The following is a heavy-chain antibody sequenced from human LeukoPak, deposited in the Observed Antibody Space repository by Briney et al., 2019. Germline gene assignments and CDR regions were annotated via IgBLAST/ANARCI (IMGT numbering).Heavy chain of an antibody. CDR1: GVTFSNAW. CDR2: MYYSGST. D-gene: IGHD3-22*01. Sequence: PGGSLRLSCASSGVTFSNAWMSWVRQAPGKGLEWIRSMYYSGSTYYNPSLKSRVTISVDTSKNQFSLKLSSVTAADTAVYYCARDPPKYYYYSSGGDYWGQGTLVTVSS. CDR3: ARDPPKYYYYSSGGDY. V-gene: IGHV4-4*02. J-gene: IGHJ4*02.